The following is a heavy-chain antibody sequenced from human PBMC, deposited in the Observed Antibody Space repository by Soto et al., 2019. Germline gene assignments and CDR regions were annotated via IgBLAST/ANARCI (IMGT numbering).Heavy chain of an antibody. CDR1: GFTFSSYS. V-gene: IGHV3-21*01. CDR3: ARSPFCSSTSCYTRRGWFDP. J-gene: IGHJ5*02. Sequence: PGGSLRLSCAASGFTFSSYSMNWVRQAPGKGLEWVSSISSSSSYIYYADSVKGRFTISRDNAKNSLYLQMNSLRAEDTAVYYCARSPFCSSTSCYTRRGWFDPWGQGTLVTVSS. CDR2: ISSSSSYI. D-gene: IGHD2-2*02.